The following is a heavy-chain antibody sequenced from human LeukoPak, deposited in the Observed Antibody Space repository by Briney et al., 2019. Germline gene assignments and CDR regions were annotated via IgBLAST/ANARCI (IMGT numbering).Heavy chain of an antibody. CDR1: GFTFRNAW. V-gene: IGHV3-15*01. J-gene: IGHJ4*02. CDR3: TAIGSYGSLFDY. CDR2: IKSNTDGGTT. Sequence: GGSLRLSCAASGFTFRNAWMSWVRQAPGRGQEWVGRIKSNTDGGTTDYAAPVKGRFTVSRDDSKDTLYLQMNSLKTEDTAVYFCTAIGSYGSLFDYWGQGTLVTVSS. D-gene: IGHD1-26*01.